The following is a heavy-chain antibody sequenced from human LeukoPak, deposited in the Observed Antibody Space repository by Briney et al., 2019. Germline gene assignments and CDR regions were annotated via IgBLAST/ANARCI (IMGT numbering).Heavy chain of an antibody. Sequence: GGSLRLSCAASGFSFDYYAVHWVRQPPGKGLEWVSGITWNSDSTGYADSVKGRFTISRDNAKNSLYLQMNSLRAEDTALYYCAKGLYYDILTGNWFDPWGQGTLVTVSS. D-gene: IGHD3-9*01. CDR1: GFSFDYYA. CDR3: AKGLYYDILTGNWFDP. V-gene: IGHV3-9*01. J-gene: IGHJ5*02. CDR2: ITWNSDST.